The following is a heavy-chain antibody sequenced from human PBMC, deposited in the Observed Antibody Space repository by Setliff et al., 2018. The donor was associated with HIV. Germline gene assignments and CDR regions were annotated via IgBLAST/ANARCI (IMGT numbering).Heavy chain of an antibody. CDR1: GFTFGDYD. CDR2: TRSKVYGGTT. Sequence: GGSLRLSCTASGFTFGDYDMSWVRQAPGKGLEWVGNTRSKVYGGTTEYAASVRGRFTISRDDSKSIAFLLMNSLKTEDTAVYYCTTLRGYSFGLASYYYYYMDVWGKGTTVTVSS. CDR3: TTLRGYSFGLASYYYYYMDV. D-gene: IGHD5-18*01. J-gene: IGHJ6*03. V-gene: IGHV3-49*04.